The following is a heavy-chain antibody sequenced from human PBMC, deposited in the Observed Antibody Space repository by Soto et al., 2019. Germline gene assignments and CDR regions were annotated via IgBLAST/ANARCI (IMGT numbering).Heavy chain of an antibody. CDR2: ISGSGGST. V-gene: IGHV3-23*01. J-gene: IGHJ6*02. Sequence: GGSLRLSCAASGFTFSSYAMSWVRQAPGKGLEWVSAISGSGGSTYYADSVKGRFTISRDNAKNSLYLQMNSLRAEDTAVYYCARAISSGLYGMDVWGQGTTVTVSS. D-gene: IGHD3-22*01. CDR3: ARAISSGLYGMDV. CDR1: GFTFSSYA.